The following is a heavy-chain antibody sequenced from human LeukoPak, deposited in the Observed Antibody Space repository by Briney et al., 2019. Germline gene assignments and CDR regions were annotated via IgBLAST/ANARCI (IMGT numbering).Heavy chain of an antibody. Sequence: GGSLRLSCAAPGFTFSDYYMSWIRQAPGKGLEWVSYISSSGSTIYYADSVKGRFTISRDNAKNSLYLQMNSLRAEDTAVYYFAIYYDYGDNWVDYWGQGTLVTVSS. CDR1: GFTFSDYY. J-gene: IGHJ4*02. CDR2: ISSSGSTI. V-gene: IGHV3-11*01. CDR3: AIYYDYGDNWVDY. D-gene: IGHD4-17*01.